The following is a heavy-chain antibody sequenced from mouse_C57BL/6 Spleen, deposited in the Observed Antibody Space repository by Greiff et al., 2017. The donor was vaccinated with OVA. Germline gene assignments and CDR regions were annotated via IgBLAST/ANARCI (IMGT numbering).Heavy chain of an antibody. CDR3: ARKNYYSNGLDAKDY. CDR2: IDPSDSYT. CDR1: GYTFTSYW. Sequence: QVQLQQPGAELVRPGTSVKLSCKASGYTFTSYWMHWVKQRPGQGLEWIGVIDPSDSYTNYNQKFKGKATLTVDTSSSTAHMQLRILTSEDSAVYYCARKNYYSNGLDAKDYWGQGTSVTVSS. D-gene: IGHD2-5*01. V-gene: IGHV1-59*01. J-gene: IGHJ4*01.